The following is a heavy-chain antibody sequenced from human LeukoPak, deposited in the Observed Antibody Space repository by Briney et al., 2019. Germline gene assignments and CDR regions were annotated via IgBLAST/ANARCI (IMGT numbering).Heavy chain of an antibody. CDR2: IKGDESAR. CDR1: GFTFSSYW. J-gene: IGHJ4*02. CDR3: ARDVVGSLDY. Sequence: GGSLRLSCAASGFTFSSYWMAWVRQAPGKGLEWVANIKGDESARHQADSVKGRFTICRDNTRNSLYLQMTNLRGDDTAVYYCARDVVGSLDYWDQGTLVTVSS. D-gene: IGHD1-26*01. V-gene: IGHV3-7*01.